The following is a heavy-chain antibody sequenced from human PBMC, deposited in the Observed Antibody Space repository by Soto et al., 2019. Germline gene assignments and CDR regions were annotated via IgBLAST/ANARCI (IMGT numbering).Heavy chain of an antibody. CDR1: GYTFTGYY. D-gene: IGHD6-13*01. V-gene: IGHV1-2*04. Sequence: ASVKVSCKASGYTFTGYYMHWVRQAPGQGLEWMGWINPNSGGTNYAQKFQGWVTMTRDTSISTAYMELSRLRSDDTAVYYCARGRIAAAGYYYYGMDVWGQGTTVTVSS. J-gene: IGHJ6*02. CDR3: ARGRIAAAGYYYYGMDV. CDR2: INPNSGGT.